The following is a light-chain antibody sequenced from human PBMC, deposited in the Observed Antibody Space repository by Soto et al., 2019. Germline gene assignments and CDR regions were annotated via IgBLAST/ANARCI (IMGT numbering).Light chain of an antibody. V-gene: IGKV1-5*01. Sequence: DIQMTQSPSTLSASVGDRVTITCRASQTVERWLAWYQQKPGKAPNLVISDVSSLERGVPSRFSGSGSGTEFTLTISGLQPDDFATYYCQQYNDYSAWTFGQGTKVEIK. CDR1: QTVERW. J-gene: IGKJ1*01. CDR2: DVS. CDR3: QQYNDYSAWT.